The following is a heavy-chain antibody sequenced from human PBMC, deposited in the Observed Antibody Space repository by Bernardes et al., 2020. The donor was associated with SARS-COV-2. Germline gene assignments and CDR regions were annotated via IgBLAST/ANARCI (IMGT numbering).Heavy chain of an antibody. V-gene: IGHV4-39*01. J-gene: IGHJ6*02. CDR3: ARHSPTHIFYDYYGMDA. CDR2: IYYNGSP. CDR1: GGSIDSSSYY. Sequence: SETLSLTCTVSGGSIDSSSYYWGWIRQPPGKGLEWIGSIYYNGSPYYNPSLKSRVTMDVDTSKSQFFLKLSSVTAADTAVYYCARHSPTHIFYDYYGMDAWGQGTKVTVSS.